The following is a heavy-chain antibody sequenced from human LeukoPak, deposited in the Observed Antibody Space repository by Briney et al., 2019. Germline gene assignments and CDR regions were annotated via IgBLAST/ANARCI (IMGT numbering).Heavy chain of an antibody. Sequence: GESLKISCKGSGYSFTSYWIGWVRQMPGKGLEWMGIIYPGDSDTRYSPSLQGQVTISADKSISTAYLQWSSLKASDTAMYYCARRGIAAAGTEYYFDYWGQGTLVTVSS. CDR2: IYPGDSDT. J-gene: IGHJ4*02. V-gene: IGHV5-51*01. CDR1: GYSFTSYW. D-gene: IGHD6-13*01. CDR3: ARRGIAAAGTEYYFDY.